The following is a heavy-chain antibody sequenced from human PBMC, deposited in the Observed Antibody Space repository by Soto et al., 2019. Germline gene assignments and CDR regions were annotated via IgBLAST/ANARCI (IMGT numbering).Heavy chain of an antibody. Sequence: PSETLSLTCTVSGVSVSTGGHFWTWIRQHPGKGLEWIGNIYYSGMTYYNPSLRGRVSISLDPSESQFPLKLNSVTAADTAVYYCARDSSGPGYSYGKFDYWGQGALVTVS. D-gene: IGHD5-18*01. CDR2: IYYSGMT. CDR3: ARDSSGPGYSYGKFDY. J-gene: IGHJ4*02. CDR1: GVSVSTGGHF. V-gene: IGHV4-31*03.